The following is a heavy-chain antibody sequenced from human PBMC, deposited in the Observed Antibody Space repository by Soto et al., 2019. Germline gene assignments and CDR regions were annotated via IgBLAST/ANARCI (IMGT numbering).Heavy chain of an antibody. CDR3: AKTGPGSSYGYYFDS. D-gene: IGHD5-18*01. CDR1: GFTFSSYS. J-gene: IGHJ4*02. CDR2: ISSSSSYI. Sequence: GGSLRLSCAASGFTFSSYSMNWVRQAPGKGLEWVSSISSSSSYIYYADSVKGRFTISRDNAKNSLYLQMYSLRAEDTAVYYCAKTGPGSSYGYYFDSWGQGTLVTVSS. V-gene: IGHV3-21*04.